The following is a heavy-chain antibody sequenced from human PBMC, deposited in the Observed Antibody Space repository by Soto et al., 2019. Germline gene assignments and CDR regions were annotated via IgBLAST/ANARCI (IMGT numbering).Heavy chain of an antibody. V-gene: IGHV4-30-2*01. J-gene: IGHJ4*02. D-gene: IGHD4-17*01. CDR1: GGSISSGGYS. CDR3: ASSMTTVTTFDY. Sequence: QLQLQESGSGLVKPSQTLSLTCAVSGGSISSGGYSWSWIRQPPGKGLEWIGYIDHRGSTYYNPSLNSRVNIAVDRSKNHFALKLSSVTAADTAVYYCASSMTTVTTFDYCGQGTLVTVSS. CDR2: IDHRGST.